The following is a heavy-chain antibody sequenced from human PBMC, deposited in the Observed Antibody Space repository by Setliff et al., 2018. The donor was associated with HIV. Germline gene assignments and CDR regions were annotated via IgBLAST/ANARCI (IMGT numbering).Heavy chain of an antibody. CDR3: AAATTLDY. CDR1: GDSISSANYF. CDR2: IYTTGRT. D-gene: IGHD1-26*01. Sequence: TSETLSLTCTVSGDSISSANYFWNWIRQPAGKGLEWIGHIYTTGRTNYNPSLKSRVTISLDTSKNQFFLRLSSVIAADTAVYYCAAATTLDYWGQGTLVTVSS. V-gene: IGHV4-61*09. J-gene: IGHJ4*02.